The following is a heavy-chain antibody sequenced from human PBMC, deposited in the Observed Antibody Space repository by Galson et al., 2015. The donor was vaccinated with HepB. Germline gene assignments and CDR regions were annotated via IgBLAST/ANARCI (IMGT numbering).Heavy chain of an antibody. Sequence: QSGAEVKKPGESLKISCKGSGYSFTSYWIGWVRQMPGRGLEWMGIIYPSDSDTRYSPSFQGQVTISADKSISTAYLQWSSLKASDTAMYYCARTRITIFGDDAFDIWGQGTMVTVSS. CDR2: IYPSDSDT. V-gene: IGHV5-51*01. CDR1: GYSFTSYW. J-gene: IGHJ3*02. CDR3: ARTRITIFGDDAFDI. D-gene: IGHD3-3*01.